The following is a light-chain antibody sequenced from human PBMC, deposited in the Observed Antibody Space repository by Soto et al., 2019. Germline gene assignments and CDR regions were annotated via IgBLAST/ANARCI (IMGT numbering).Light chain of an antibody. V-gene: IGKV1-12*01. Sequence: DIQMTQSTFSVSASVGDRVTITCRASQCISSWLAWYQQKXGKAPKLLIYAASRLQSGVPSRFSGSGSGTDFTLTITSLQTEDIETPSCPQANSFPPDFGQGTRLEI. CDR1: QCISSW. CDR2: AAS. CDR3: PQANSFPPD. J-gene: IGKJ5*01.